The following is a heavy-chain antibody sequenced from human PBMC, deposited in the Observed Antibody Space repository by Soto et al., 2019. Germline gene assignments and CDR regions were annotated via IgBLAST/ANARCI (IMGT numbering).Heavy chain of an antibody. D-gene: IGHD1-1*01. V-gene: IGHV1-46*03. CDR2: INPSGDST. CDR1: GYTFTSYY. Sequence: ASVKVSCKASGYTFTSYYMHWVRQAPGQGIEWMGKINPSGDSTSYAQKFQGRVTMTRDTSTSTVYMELSSLRSDDTAVYFCAREQGYVGTGTPVYWFDPWGQGTLVNVSS. J-gene: IGHJ5*02. CDR3: AREQGYVGTGTPVYWFDP.